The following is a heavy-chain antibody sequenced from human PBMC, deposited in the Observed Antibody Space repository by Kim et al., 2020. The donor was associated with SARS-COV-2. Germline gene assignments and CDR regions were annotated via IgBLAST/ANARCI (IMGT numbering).Heavy chain of an antibody. CDR1: GYSFTSYW. Sequence: GESLKISCKGSGYSFTSYWISWVRQMPGKGLEWMGRIDPSDSYTNYSPSFQGHVTISADKSISTAYLQWSSLKASDTAMYYCARLRITMVRGVIMRRYYYGMDVWGQGTTVTVSS. D-gene: IGHD3-10*01. V-gene: IGHV5-10-1*01. CDR3: ARLRITMVRGVIMRRYYYGMDV. CDR2: IDPSDSYT. J-gene: IGHJ6*02.